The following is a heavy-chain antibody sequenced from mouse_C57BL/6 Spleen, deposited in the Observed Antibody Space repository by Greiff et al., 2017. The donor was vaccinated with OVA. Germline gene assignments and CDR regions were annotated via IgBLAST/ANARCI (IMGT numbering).Heavy chain of an antibody. CDR1: GYAFSSSW. V-gene: IGHV1-82*01. CDR3: ARHSNYAMDY. J-gene: IGHJ4*01. Sequence: QVQLQQSGPELVKPGASVKISCKASGYAFSSSWMNWVKQRPGKGLEWIGRIYPGDGDTNYNGKFKGKATLTADKSSSTAYMQLSSLTSEDSAVDFCARHSNYAMDYWGQGTSVTVSS. CDR2: IYPGDGDT. D-gene: IGHD2-5*01.